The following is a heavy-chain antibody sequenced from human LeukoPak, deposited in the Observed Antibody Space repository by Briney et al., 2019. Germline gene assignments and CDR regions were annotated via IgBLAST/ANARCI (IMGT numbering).Heavy chain of an antibody. CDR1: GYTFTRYY. CDR2: INPNSGVT. D-gene: IGHD6-6*01. V-gene: IGHV1-2*02. J-gene: IGHJ6*02. CDR3: AKYHTVRSLDV. Sequence: GASVTVSCTAFGYTFTRYYMHWVRQAPGQGLEWMGWINPNSGVTNYAQKFQGRVTMTRDSAISTAYMELSGLRSDDTAVYYCAKYHTVRSLDVWGQGTTVTISS.